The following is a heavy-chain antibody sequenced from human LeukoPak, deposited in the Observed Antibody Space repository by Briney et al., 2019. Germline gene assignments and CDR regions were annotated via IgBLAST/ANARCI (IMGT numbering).Heavy chain of an antibody. CDR3: TTHYYDSSGYYLLDY. V-gene: IGHV3-15*01. CDR2: IKSETAGGTT. J-gene: IGHJ4*02. Sequence: GGSLRLSCAASGFTFSNAWMSWVRQAPWKGLEWVGRIKSETAGGTTDYAGPVKGRFTISRDDSKNTMYLQMNSLKTEDTAVYYCTTHYYDSSGYYLLDYWGQGTLVTVSS. D-gene: IGHD3-22*01. CDR1: GFTFSNAW.